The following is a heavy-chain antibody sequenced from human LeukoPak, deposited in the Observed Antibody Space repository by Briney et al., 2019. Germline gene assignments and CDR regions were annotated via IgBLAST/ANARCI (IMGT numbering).Heavy chain of an antibody. Sequence: PRGSPRLSCAHRRGSSSVSAISTGSHGPGKGLLWVSAIRGSGGSTYYADSAKGRFTITRDNSNNTLFLQMDSLRAEDTAVYYSASVSSTSDYWGQGTRVTVSS. V-gene: IGHV3-23*01. CDR1: GSSSVSA. D-gene: IGHD2-2*01. J-gene: IGHJ4*02. CDR3: ASVSSTSDY. CDR2: IRGSGGST.